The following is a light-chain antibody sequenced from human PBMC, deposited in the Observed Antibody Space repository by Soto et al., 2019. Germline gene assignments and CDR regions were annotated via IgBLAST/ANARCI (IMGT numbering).Light chain of an antibody. V-gene: IGKV1-5*03. CDR2: KAS. CDR3: QQYNDSFPYT. J-gene: IGKJ2*01. CDR1: QSISTW. Sequence: DIQLTQSPSTLSASIGDRVTITCRASQSISTWLAWYQQKPGTAPKLLIYKASTLEGGVPSRFSGSRSGKEFTLNVRSLQPDDFANYYCQQYNDSFPYTFGQGTKVDIK.